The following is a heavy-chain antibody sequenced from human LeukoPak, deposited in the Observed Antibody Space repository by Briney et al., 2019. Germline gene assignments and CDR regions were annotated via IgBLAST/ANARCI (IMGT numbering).Heavy chain of an antibody. J-gene: IGHJ4*02. CDR3: AKRGVVIRVILVGFHKEAYYFDS. V-gene: IGHV3-23*01. CDR1: GITLSNYG. Sequence: GGSLRLSCAVSGITLSNYGMSWVRQAPGKGLEWVAGISGSGGRTNYADAVKGRFTISRDNAKNTLFLQMNSLRVEDTAVYFCAKRGVVIRVILVGFHKEAYYFDSWGQGALVTASS. CDR2: ISGSGGRT. D-gene: IGHD3-22*01.